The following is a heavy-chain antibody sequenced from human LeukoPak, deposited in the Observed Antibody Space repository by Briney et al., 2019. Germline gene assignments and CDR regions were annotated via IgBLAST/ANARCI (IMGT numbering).Heavy chain of an antibody. D-gene: IGHD6-13*01. Sequence: SETLSLTCTVSGGSISSYYWNWIRQPAGKGLEWIGRIYTSGSTNYNPSLKSRVTISVDKSKNQFSLKLSSVTAADTAVYYCARAYSSSWYLDYWGQGTLVTVSS. J-gene: IGHJ4*02. CDR3: ARAYSSSWYLDY. CDR2: IYTSGST. CDR1: GGSISSYY. V-gene: IGHV4-4*07.